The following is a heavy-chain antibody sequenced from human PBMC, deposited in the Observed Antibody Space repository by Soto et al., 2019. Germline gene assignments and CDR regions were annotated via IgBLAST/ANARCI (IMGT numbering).Heavy chain of an antibody. CDR2: INHSGST. J-gene: IGHJ4*02. CDR3: ARITAVPNAIRSRYFFDS. CDR1: GGSFSGYY. D-gene: IGHD2-8*01. V-gene: IGHV4-34*01. Sequence: SETLSLTCAVYGGSFSGYYWSWIRQSPGKGLEWIGEINHSGSTNYNPSLKSRVTISVDTHKNKFSLGLSSVTAADTAVYYCARITAVPNAIRSRYFFDSWGQGTLVTLSS.